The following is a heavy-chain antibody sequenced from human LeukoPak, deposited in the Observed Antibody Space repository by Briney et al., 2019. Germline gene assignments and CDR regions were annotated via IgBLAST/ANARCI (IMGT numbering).Heavy chain of an antibody. J-gene: IGHJ4*02. D-gene: IGHD4-11*01. CDR1: GASISSYY. CDR3: ARSRYDYPLDY. Sequence: SETLSLTCTVSGASISSYYWSWIRQPPGKGLEWIGYIYYSGGTNYNPSLKSRVTISVHTSKNQFSLKLSSVTAADTAVYYCARSRYDYPLDYWGQGTLVTVSS. V-gene: IGHV4-59*01. CDR2: IYYSGGT.